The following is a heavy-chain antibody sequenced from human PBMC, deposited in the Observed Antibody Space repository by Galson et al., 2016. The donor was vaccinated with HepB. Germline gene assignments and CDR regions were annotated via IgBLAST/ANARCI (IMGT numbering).Heavy chain of an antibody. Sequence: LSLTCAVSGGSVNSSNWWSWVRQSPGTGLEWIGEIYHSGSTNYNPSLKSRLTISLDKSKDQFSLKLSSVTAADTAVYYCARVLGGIYHHSSFDIWGQGTMVTVSS. CDR3: ARVLGGIYHHSSFDI. CDR1: GGSVNSSNW. J-gene: IGHJ3*02. D-gene: IGHD2-15*01. V-gene: IGHV4-4*02. CDR2: IYHSGST.